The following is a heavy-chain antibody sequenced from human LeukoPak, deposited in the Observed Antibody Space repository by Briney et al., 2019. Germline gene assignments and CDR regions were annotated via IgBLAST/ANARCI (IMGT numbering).Heavy chain of an antibody. J-gene: IGHJ5*02. V-gene: IGHV4-59*01. D-gene: IGHD2-8*02. CDR2: IHNSGRS. CDR3: AGGSGASWFDP. CDR1: GGSISSGY. Sequence: SETLSLTCSVSGGSISSGYWSWIRQPPGKGLEWIAYIHNSGRSNYNPSLKSRVTISLDTSKNQFSLKLSSVTAADTAVYYCAGGSGASWFDPWGQGTLVTVSS.